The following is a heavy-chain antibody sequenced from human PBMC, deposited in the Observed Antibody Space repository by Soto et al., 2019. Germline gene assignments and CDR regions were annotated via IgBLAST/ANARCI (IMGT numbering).Heavy chain of an antibody. CDR3: ARAAYCSGGSCRRDYYYYYMDV. CDR1: GGSISSYY. Sequence: SETLSLTCTVSGGSISSYYWSWIRQPPGKGLEWIGYIYYSGSTNYNPSLKSRVTISVDTSKNQFSLKLSSVTAADTAVYYCARAAYCSGGSCRRDYYYYYMDVWGKGTTVTVSS. CDR2: IYYSGST. J-gene: IGHJ6*03. D-gene: IGHD2-15*01. V-gene: IGHV4-59*01.